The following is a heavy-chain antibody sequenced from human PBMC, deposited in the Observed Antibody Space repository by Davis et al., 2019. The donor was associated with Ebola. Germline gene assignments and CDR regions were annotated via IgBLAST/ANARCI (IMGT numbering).Heavy chain of an antibody. CDR3: ARDLVYGGNAFFDY. J-gene: IGHJ4*02. Sequence: GGSLRLSCAASGFTFSGFWMSWVRQAPGKGLEWVANINQDGSEKQYVDSVKGRFTISRDNAKNSLYLQMSSVRADDTAMYYCARDLVYGGNAFFDYWGQGTPVSVSS. D-gene: IGHD4-23*01. CDR1: GFTFSGFW. CDR2: INQDGSEK. V-gene: IGHV3-7*03.